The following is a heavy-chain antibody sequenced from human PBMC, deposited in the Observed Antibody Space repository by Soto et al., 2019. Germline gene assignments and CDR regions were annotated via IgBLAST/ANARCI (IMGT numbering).Heavy chain of an antibody. J-gene: IGHJ4*03. V-gene: IGHV1-3*01. Sequence: ASVKVSCKASGYTFTSHAIHWVRQAPGERLECMGWIHAGNGKTKYSQSFQGRVTFTSDTSASTAYMELSSLKSEDTAVYYCATVKQWLVRGGDCYFDYWG. CDR3: ATVKQWLVRGGDCYFDY. D-gene: IGHD6-19*01. CDR1: GYTFTSHA. CDR2: IHAGNGKT.